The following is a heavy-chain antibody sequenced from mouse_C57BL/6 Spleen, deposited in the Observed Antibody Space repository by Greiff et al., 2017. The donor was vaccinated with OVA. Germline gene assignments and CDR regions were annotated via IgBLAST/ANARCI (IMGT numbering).Heavy chain of an antibody. J-gene: IGHJ3*01. CDR2: IDPEDGDT. D-gene: IGHD5-1*01. CDR3: TSVPTGFAD. V-gene: IGHV14-1*01. Sequence: VQLQQSGAELVRPGASVKLSCTASGFNFKDYYMPWVKQRPEQGLEWIGRIDPEDGDTEYLPTFKGHATMSADTSSNTAYLQLSSLTAEDPAVYYCTSVPTGFADWGKGTLVTVSA. CDR1: GFNFKDYY.